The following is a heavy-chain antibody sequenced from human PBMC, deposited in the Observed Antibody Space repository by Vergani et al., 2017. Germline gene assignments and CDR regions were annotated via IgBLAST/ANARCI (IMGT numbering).Heavy chain of an antibody. J-gene: IGHJ4*02. CDR2: IIPIFGTA. CDR1: GGTFSSYA. Sequence: QVQPVQSGAAVKKPGSSVKVSCKASGGTFSSYAISWVRQAPGQGIELMGGIIPIFGTANYAQKFQGRVTITADESTSTAYMELSSLRSEDKAVYYCARARPAPPGVGIWGFDYWGQGTLVTVSS. V-gene: IGHV1-69*01. D-gene: IGHD2-8*01. CDR3: ARARPAPPGVGIWGFDY.